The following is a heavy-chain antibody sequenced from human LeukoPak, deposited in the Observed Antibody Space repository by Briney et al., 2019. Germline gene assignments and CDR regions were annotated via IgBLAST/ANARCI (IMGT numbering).Heavy chain of an antibody. V-gene: IGHV3-33*08. CDR3: ARVRYSSSWYYFDY. D-gene: IGHD6-13*01. J-gene: IGHJ4*02. CDR1: GFTFSTFG. CDR2: VWYVGGDE. Sequence: GGSLRLSCAASGFTFSTFGLHWVRQAPGKGLEWVASVWYVGGDEYYADSVKGRFTISRDNSKNTLYLQMNSLRAEDTAVYYCARVRYSSSWYYFDYWGQGTLVTVSS.